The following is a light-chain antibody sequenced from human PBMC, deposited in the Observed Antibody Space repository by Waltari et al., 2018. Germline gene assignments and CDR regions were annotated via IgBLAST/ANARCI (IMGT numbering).Light chain of an antibody. V-gene: IGLV1-47*01. J-gene: IGLJ3*02. CDR3: ATWDDSLSGWV. CDR2: RNN. CDR1: SSTIGSYN. Sequence: QSVLTQPPSASGTPGQRVTISCSGSSSTIGSYNVYWYQHLPGTAPKLLISRNNQRPSGVPDRFSGSKSGTSASLAISGLRSEDEADYYCATWDDSLSGWVFGGGTKLTVL.